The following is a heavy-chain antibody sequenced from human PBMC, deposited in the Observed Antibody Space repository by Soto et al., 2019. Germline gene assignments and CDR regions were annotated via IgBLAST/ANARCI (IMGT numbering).Heavy chain of an antibody. D-gene: IGHD4-4*01. J-gene: IGHJ6*02. V-gene: IGHV5-51*01. CDR2: IYPGDSDT. Sequence: GESLKISCKGSGYTFTDYWIGWVRQLPGKGLEWMGIIYPGDSDTRYSPSFQGHVTITVDKSTNTAYLQWNTLRASDTAMYYCARLFSNVRYYYYAMDVCGQGTTVTVS. CDR3: ARLFSNVRYYYYAMDV. CDR1: GYTFTDYW.